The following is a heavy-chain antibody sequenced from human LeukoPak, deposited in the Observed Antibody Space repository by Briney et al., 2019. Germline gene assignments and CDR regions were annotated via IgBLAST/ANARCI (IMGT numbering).Heavy chain of an antibody. D-gene: IGHD3-9*01. CDR1: GGSISSSSYY. Sequence: PSETLSLTCGVSGGSISSSSYYWGWIRQPPGKGLEWIGSIYYSGSTYYNPSLKSRVTISVDTSKNQFSLKLSSVTAADTAVYYCARQQVDYDILTGYLDYWGQGTLVTVSS. CDR3: ARQQVDYDILTGYLDY. J-gene: IGHJ4*02. V-gene: IGHV4-39*01. CDR2: IYYSGST.